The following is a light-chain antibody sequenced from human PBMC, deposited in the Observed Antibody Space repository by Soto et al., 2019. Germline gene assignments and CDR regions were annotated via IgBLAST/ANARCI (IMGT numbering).Light chain of an antibody. CDR2: DAS. Sequence: EILLTQSPGTLSLSPGERATLSCRASQSVSSSFLAWYQRKPGQAPRLLIYDASTSATDIPDRFSGSGSGTDFTLTISRLEPEDFAVYYCQQYGSSTWTFGQGTKVEIK. CDR1: QSVSSSF. V-gene: IGKV3-20*01. CDR3: QQYGSSTWT. J-gene: IGKJ1*01.